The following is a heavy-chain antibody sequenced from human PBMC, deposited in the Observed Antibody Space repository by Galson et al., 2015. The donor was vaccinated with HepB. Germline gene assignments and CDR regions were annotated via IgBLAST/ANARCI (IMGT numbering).Heavy chain of an antibody. J-gene: IGHJ5*02. CDR2: ISAYNGNT. V-gene: IGHV1-18*04. Sequence: SVKVSCKASGYTFTSYGISWVRQAPGQGLEWMGWISAYNGNTNYAQKLQGRVTMTTDTSTSTAYMELRSLRSEDTAVYYCARSQVGQLWLTRHLNWFDPWGQGTLVTVSS. CDR1: GYTFTSYG. D-gene: IGHD5-18*01. CDR3: ARSQVGQLWLTRHLNWFDP.